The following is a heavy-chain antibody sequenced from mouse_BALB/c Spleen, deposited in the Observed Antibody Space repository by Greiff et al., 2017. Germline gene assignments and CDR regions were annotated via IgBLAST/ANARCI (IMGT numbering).Heavy chain of an antibody. CDR1: GYTFTDYN. J-gene: IGHJ4*01. CDR3: ARNSFYDYDEGYAMDY. CDR2: IYPYNGGT. D-gene: IGHD2-4*01. V-gene: IGHV1S29*02. Sequence: VQLQQSGPELVKPGASVKISCKASGYTFTDYNMHWVKQSHGKSLEWIGYIYPYNGGTGYNQKFKSKATLTVDNSSSTAYMELRSLTSEDSAVYYCARNSFYDYDEGYAMDYWGQGTSVTVSS.